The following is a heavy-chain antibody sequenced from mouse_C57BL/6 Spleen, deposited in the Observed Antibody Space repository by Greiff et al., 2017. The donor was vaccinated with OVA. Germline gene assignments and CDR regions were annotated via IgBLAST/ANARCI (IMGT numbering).Heavy chain of an antibody. CDR3: ARSDEGFDY. J-gene: IGHJ2*01. CDR1: GYTFTSYT. CDR2: INPSSGYT. V-gene: IGHV1-4*01. Sequence: QVQLKESGAELARPGASVKMSCKASGYTFTSYTMHWVKQRPGQGLEWIGYINPSSGYTKYNQKFKDKATLTADKSSSTAYMQLSSLTSEDSAVYYCARSDEGFDYWGQGTTLTVSS. D-gene: IGHD2-3*01.